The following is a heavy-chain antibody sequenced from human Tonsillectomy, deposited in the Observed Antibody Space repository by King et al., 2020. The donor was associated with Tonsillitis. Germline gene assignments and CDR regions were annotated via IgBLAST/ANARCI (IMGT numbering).Heavy chain of an antibody. CDR1: GGSISSSSYY. V-gene: IGHV4-39*07. CDR3: ARRPRQDYYDLAHPFDY. Sequence: QLQESGPGLVKPSETLSLTCTVSGGSISSSSYYWGWIRQPPGQGLEWIGSIYYSGSTYYNPSLKSRVTISVDTSKNQFSLKLSSVTAADTAVYYCARRPRQDYYDLAHPFDYWGQGTLVTVSS. J-gene: IGHJ4*02. CDR2: IYYSGST. D-gene: IGHD3-22*01.